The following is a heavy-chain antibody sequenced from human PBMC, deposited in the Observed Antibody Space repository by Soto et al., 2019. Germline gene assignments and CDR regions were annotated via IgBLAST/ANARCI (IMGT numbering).Heavy chain of an antibody. J-gene: IGHJ6*02. CDR2: IYYTGST. Sequence: QVQLLQSGPGLVKPSETLSLTCTVSSGPTSSHNWGWIRQPPGRGLEWIGYIYYTGSTSYNPSLKSRVTISADTSTNHISLTLSSVTAADTAVYYCVRQGIGDLHGLVDVWGQGTTVSVSS. D-gene: IGHD3-10*01. CDR1: SGPTSSHN. V-gene: IGHV4-59*08. CDR3: VRQGIGDLHGLVDV.